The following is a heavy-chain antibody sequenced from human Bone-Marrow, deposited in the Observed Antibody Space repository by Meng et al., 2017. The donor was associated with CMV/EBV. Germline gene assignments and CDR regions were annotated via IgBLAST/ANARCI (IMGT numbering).Heavy chain of an antibody. V-gene: IGHV3-21*01. CDR1: GFTFSSYS. CDR2: ISSSSSYL. Sequence: GGSLRLSCAASGFTFSSYSMNWVRQAPGKGLEWVSSISSSSSYLYYADSVKGRFTISRDNAKNSLYLQMNSLRAEDTAVYYCARATVYCGGDCPPAFDIWGKERMVTVAS. D-gene: IGHD2-21*01. J-gene: IGHJ3*02. CDR3: ARATVYCGGDCPPAFDI.